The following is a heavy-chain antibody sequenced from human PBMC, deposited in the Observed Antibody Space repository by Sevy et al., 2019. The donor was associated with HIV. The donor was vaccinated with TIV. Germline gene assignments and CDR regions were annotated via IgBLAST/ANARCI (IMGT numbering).Heavy chain of an antibody. CDR2: MNPNSGNT. CDR3: AWGPPRPYYYGMDV. V-gene: IGHV1-8*01. CDR1: GYTFTSYD. J-gene: IGHJ6*02. Sequence: ASVKVSCKASGYTFTSYDINWVRQATGQGLEWMGWMNPNSGNTGYAQKFQGRVTMTRNTSISTAYMELSSLRSEDTAVYYCAWGPPRPYYYGMDVWGQGTTVTVSS.